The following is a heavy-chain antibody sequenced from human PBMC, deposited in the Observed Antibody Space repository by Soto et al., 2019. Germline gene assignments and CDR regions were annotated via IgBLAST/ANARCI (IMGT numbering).Heavy chain of an antibody. CDR1: GYTFTAYW. D-gene: IGHD4-4*01. CDR3: ASSYSNYHWLDP. Sequence: GESLKISCKGSGYTFTAYWIGWLRQLPGKGLEWMGIIYPGDSDTRYSPSFQGHVTITVDKSTSTAYLQWSTLKASDTAMYYCASSYSNYHWLDPWGQVTVGTLSS. V-gene: IGHV5-51*01. J-gene: IGHJ5*02. CDR2: IYPGDSDT.